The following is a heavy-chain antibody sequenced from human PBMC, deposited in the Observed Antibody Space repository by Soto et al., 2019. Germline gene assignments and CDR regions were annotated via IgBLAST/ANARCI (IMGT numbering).Heavy chain of an antibody. V-gene: IGHV1-18*01. Sequence: GASVKVSCKASGYTFTSYGISWVRQAPGQGLEWMGWISAYNGNTNYAQKLQGRVTMTTDTSTSTAYMELRSLRSDDTAVYYCARDEAYYDILPGRAAFDIWGQGTMVTVSS. CDR1: GYTFTSYG. CDR3: ARDEAYYDILPGRAAFDI. D-gene: IGHD3-9*01. CDR2: ISAYNGNT. J-gene: IGHJ3*02.